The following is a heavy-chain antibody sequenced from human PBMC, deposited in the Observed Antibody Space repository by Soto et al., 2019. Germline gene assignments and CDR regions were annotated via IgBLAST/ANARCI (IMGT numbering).Heavy chain of an antibody. D-gene: IGHD5-12*01. CDR2: MNPTRGIT. J-gene: IGHJ4*02. V-gene: IGHV1-8*01. Sequence: QVQLVQSGAEVKKPGASVKVSCKASGYTFTNYDINWVRQATGHGLEWMGWMNPTRGITGYAQKFQGRVTMTRNTSRSTAYLALSSLRSDDTALYYCATSVVSTITSFDYWGQGTLVTVSS. CDR3: ATSVVSTITSFDY. CDR1: GYTFTNYD.